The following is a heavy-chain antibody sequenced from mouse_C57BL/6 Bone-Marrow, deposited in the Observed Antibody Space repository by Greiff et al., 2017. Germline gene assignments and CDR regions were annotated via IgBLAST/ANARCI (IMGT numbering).Heavy chain of an antibody. J-gene: IGHJ2*01. CDR1: GHTFTSYG. D-gene: IGHD1-1*01. Sequence: QVQLQQSGAELARPGASVKLSCKASGHTFTSYGISWVKQRTGQGLEWIGEIYPRSGNTYYNEKFKGKATLTADKSSSTAYMELRSPTSEDSAVYFCARAPITTVVPFDYWGRGTTLTVSS. V-gene: IGHV1-81*01. CDR3: ARAPITTVVPFDY. CDR2: IYPRSGNT.